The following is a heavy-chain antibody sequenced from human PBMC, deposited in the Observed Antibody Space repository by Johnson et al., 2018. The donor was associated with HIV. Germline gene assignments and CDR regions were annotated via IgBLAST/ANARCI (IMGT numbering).Heavy chain of an antibody. Sequence: VQLVESGGGVVRPGGSLRLSCAASGFTFDDYGMSWVRQAPGKGLEWVSGINWNGCSTGYADSVKGRVTIYRDNAKNSLNLQMNSLRAEDTALYYCAKDSLQLVEYSSSSSAFDIWDQGTMVTVSS. CDR1: GFTFDDYG. CDR2: INWNGCST. D-gene: IGHD6-6*01. V-gene: IGHV3-20*04. CDR3: AKDSLQLVEYSSSSSAFDI. J-gene: IGHJ3*02.